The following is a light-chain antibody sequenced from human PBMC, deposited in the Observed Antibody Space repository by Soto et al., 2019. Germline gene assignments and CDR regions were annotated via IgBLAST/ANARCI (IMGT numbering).Light chain of an antibody. J-gene: IGKJ1*01. V-gene: IGKV3-20*01. CDR1: QSVSSSY. CDR2: DTC. CDR3: QHCGSSPS. Sequence: EIVLTQSPGTLSLSPGERATLSCRASQSVSSSYLAWYQQKPGQAPRLLIYDTCSRATGIPDRFSGSGSETEFTLAISQLEPEDFAVYYYQHCGSSPSFGQGTKVELK.